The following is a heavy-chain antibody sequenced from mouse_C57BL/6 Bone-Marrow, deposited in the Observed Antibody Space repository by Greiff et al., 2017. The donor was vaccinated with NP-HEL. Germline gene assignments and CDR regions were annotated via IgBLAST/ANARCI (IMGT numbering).Heavy chain of an antibody. CDR2: IDPENGDT. J-gene: IGHJ3*01. Sequence: EVQLQQSGAELVRPGASVKLSCTASGFNIKDDYMHWVKQRPEQGLEWIGWIDPENGDTEYASKFQGKATITADTSSNTAYLQLSSLTSEDTAVYYCTTDPPEFTYWGQGTLVTVSA. V-gene: IGHV14-4*01. CDR1: GFNIKDDY. CDR3: TTDPPEFTY.